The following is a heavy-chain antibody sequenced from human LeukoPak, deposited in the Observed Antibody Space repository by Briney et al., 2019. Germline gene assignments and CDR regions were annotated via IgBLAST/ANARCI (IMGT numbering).Heavy chain of an antibody. J-gene: IGHJ4*02. Sequence: GGSLRLSCAASGFTFSTYWMIWVRQAPEKGLEWVANIKQDGRETYYVQSVRGRFSISRDNAKNSVYLQMNSLRDEDTAVYYCGRAATYCGDTFLDYWGQGILVTVSS. CDR1: GFTFSTYW. CDR2: IKQDGRET. V-gene: IGHV3-7*01. D-gene: IGHD4-17*01. CDR3: GRAATYCGDTFLDY.